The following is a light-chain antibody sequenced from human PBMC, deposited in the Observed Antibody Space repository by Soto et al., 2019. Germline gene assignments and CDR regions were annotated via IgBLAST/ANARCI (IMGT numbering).Light chain of an antibody. V-gene: IGKV1-12*01. CDR2: AAS. CDR1: QDISSW. Sequence: DIQMTHSRSSVSASVGDRVTITCRASQDISSWVAWYQQKPGKAPKLLISAASSLQSGVPRRFSGSGSGTDFALIISSLQPEDFATYICQQGESFPFTLGGGTKVDIK. J-gene: IGKJ4*01. CDR3: QQGESFPFT.